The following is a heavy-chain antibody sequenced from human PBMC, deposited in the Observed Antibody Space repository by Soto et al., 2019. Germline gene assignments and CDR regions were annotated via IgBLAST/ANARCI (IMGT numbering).Heavy chain of an antibody. Sequence: GGALILSGAASCGIFIYLQWKWVRQDPGRGLEWLSSITGTSAFTHYAGSIEGRFTISRDNPNNLLFLQMDNLRPEDTAVYYCARDNLAFQGAFDRWGQGTLVTFSS. CDR3: ARDNLAFQGAFDR. CDR2: ITGTSAFT. V-gene: IGHV3-21*01. D-gene: IGHD3-16*01. J-gene: IGHJ4*02. CDR1: CGIFIYLQ.